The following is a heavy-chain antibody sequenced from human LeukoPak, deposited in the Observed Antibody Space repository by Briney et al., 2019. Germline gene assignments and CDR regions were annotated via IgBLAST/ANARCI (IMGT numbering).Heavy chain of an antibody. CDR3: ARGYCSDERCPVFPS. Sequence: SETLSLTCSVSGGSVTSYYWNWVRQTPGKGLEWIGYISNSETTDYGPSFKSRVTLPLDTSKNQFSLKLSSVTAADTGVYYCARGYCSDERCPVFPSWGQGTLVTVSS. CDR2: ISNSETT. D-gene: IGHD2-15*01. J-gene: IGHJ5*02. V-gene: IGHV4-59*02. CDR1: GGSVTSYY.